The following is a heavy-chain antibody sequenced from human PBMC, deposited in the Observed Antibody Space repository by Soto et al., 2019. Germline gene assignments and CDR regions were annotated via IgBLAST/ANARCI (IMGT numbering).Heavy chain of an antibody. V-gene: IGHV3-33*01. CDR2: IWYAGSNK. D-gene: IGHD3-3*01. J-gene: IGHJ6*02. Sequence: QVQLVESGGGVVQPGRSLRLSCAASGFTFSSYGMHWVRQAPGKGLEWVAVIWYAGSNKYYADSVKGRFTISRDNSQNTLYLQMNSRRAEDTAVYYCATGTRDEHYYYEFWSGYYNRDYYYYGMDVWGQGTTVTVSS. CDR3: ATGTRDEHYYYEFWSGYYNRDYYYYGMDV. CDR1: GFTFSSYG.